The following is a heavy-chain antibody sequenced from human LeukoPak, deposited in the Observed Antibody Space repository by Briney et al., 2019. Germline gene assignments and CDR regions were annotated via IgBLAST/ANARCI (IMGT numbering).Heavy chain of an antibody. CDR1: GFTFSSYG. CDR2: IWYDGNNK. J-gene: IGHJ4*02. CDR3: ARSTSSEYDIYHFDY. Sequence: HPGGSLRLSCAASGFTFSSYGMHWVRQAPGKGLEWVAVIWYDGNNKYYADSVKGRFTISRDNSNNALYLQMNSLRAEDTAVYYCARSTSSEYDIYHFDYWGQGTLVTVSS. D-gene: IGHD3-9*01. V-gene: IGHV3-33*01.